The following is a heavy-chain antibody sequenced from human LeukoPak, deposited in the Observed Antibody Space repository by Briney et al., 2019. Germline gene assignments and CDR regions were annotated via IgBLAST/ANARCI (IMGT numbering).Heavy chain of an antibody. CDR3: ARGATYYYDSSGYYFDY. CDR2: ISAYNGNT. Sequence: ASVKVSCKASGGTFRSNAISWVRQAPGQGLEWMGWISAYNGNTNYAQKLQGRVTMTTDTSTSTAYMELRSLRSDDTAVYFCARGATYYYDSSGYYFDYWGQGTLVTVSS. D-gene: IGHD3-22*01. CDR1: GGTFRSNA. V-gene: IGHV1-18*01. J-gene: IGHJ4*02.